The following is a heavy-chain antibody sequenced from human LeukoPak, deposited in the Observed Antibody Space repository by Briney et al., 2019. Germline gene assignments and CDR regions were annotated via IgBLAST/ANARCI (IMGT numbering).Heavy chain of an antibody. CDR3: ARHQDLRYSGSYRGFDY. CDR1: GYTFTSYG. J-gene: IGHJ4*02. CDR2: ISAYNGNT. V-gene: IGHV1-18*01. Sequence: ASVKVSCKASGYTFTSYGISWVRQAPGQGLEWMGWISAYNGNTNYAQKLQGRVTMTTDTSTSTANMELRSLRSDDTAVYYCARHQDLRYSGSYRGFDYWGQGTLVTVSS. D-gene: IGHD1-26*01.